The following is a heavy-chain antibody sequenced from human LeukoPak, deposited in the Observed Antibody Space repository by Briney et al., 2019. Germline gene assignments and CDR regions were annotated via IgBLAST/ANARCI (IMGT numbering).Heavy chain of an antibody. Sequence: SETLPLTCTVSGGSISSYYWSWIRQPAGKGLEWIGRIYTSGSTNYNPSLKSRVTMSVDTSKNQFSLKLSSVTAADTAVYYCARDGCYNFHAPFAYWGQATSVTVSS. CDR3: ARDGCYNFHAPFAY. CDR1: GGSISSYY. CDR2: IYTSGST. J-gene: IGHJ4*02. D-gene: IGHD5-24*01. V-gene: IGHV4-4*07.